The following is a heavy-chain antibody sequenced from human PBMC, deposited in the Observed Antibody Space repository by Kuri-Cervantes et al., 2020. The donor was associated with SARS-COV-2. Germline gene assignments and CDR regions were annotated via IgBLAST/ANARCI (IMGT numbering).Heavy chain of an antibody. Sequence: SVKVSCKASGYTFTDYYMHWVRQAPGQGLEWMGWITPFNGNTNYAQKFQDRVTITRDRSASTAYMELSSLRSEDTAMYYCARSGPGAISREDDAFDIWGQGTMVTVSS. CDR3: ARSGPGAISREDDAFDI. V-gene: IGHV1-45*02. J-gene: IGHJ3*02. D-gene: IGHD2-21*01. CDR1: GYTFTDYY. CDR2: ITPFNGNT.